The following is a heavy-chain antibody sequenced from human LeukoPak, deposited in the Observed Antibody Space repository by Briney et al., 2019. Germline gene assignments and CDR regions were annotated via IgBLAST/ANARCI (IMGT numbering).Heavy chain of an antibody. CDR3: ARDPGVVAFHYLDY. J-gene: IGHJ4*02. CDR2: IGGRSTST. Sequence: PGGSLRLSCAASGFTFSSHAMAWVRQAPGTGLEWVSSIGGRSTSTYADSVKGRFTISRDNSKNTVYLQMNNLRADDTAVYYCARDPGVVAFHYLDYWGQGTLVTVSA. CDR1: GFTFSSHA. D-gene: IGHD3-3*01. V-gene: IGHV3-23*01.